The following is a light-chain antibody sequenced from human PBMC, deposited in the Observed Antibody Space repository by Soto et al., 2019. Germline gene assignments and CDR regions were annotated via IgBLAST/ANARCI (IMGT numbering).Light chain of an antibody. CDR2: AAS. J-gene: IGKJ1*01. CDR3: IQGYKYPLT. V-gene: IGKV1-6*01. CDR1: QAIRSD. Sequence: AVQMTQSPSSLSASVGDRVTITCRASQAIRSDLGWYQMKPGKVPKLLIYAASNLQSGVPSRFIGRGYGTEFPLTISSLQPEDFETYYWIQGYKYPLTFGQGTKVDI.